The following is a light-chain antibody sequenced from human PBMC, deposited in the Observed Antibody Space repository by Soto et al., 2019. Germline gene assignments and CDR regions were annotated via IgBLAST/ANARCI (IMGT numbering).Light chain of an antibody. CDR2: GAS. J-gene: IGKJ2*01. V-gene: IGKV3-20*01. Sequence: EIVLTQSPGTLSLSPGERATLSCRASQSVSSNYLAWYQQKPGQAPSLLIYGASSRATGIPDRFSGSGSGTDFTLTISRLEPEYFAVYYCQHYGRSAYTCGQGPTLEIK. CDR1: QSVSSNY. CDR3: QHYGRSAYT.